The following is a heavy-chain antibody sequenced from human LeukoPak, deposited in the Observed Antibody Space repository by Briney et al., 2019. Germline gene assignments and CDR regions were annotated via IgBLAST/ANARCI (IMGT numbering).Heavy chain of an antibody. CDR2: IYSGGST. Sequence: GGSLRLSCAASGFTVSSNYMSRVRQAPGKGLEWVSVIYSGGSTYYADSVKGRFTISRHNSKNTLYLQMNSLRVEDTAVYYCAREETVTSLGYFDLWGRGTLVTVSS. CDR1: GFTVSSNY. J-gene: IGHJ2*01. V-gene: IGHV3-53*04. CDR3: AREETVTSLGYFDL. D-gene: IGHD4-17*01.